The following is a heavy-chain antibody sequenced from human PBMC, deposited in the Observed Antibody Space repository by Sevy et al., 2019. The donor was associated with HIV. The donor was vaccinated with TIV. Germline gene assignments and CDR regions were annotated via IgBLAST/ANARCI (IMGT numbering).Heavy chain of an antibody. CDR2: ISNSGSDI. CDR3: SRDLPPSATTVTHFDY. V-gene: IGHV3-48*03. CDR1: GFTFSSYE. Sequence: GGSLRLSCVASGFTFSSYEMNWVRQAPGKGLEWVSYISNSGSDIHYSDSLRGRFTISRDNAKNSLFLQMNSLRAEDTAVYYCSRDLPPSATTVTHFDYWGQGTLVTVSS. D-gene: IGHD4-17*01. J-gene: IGHJ4*02.